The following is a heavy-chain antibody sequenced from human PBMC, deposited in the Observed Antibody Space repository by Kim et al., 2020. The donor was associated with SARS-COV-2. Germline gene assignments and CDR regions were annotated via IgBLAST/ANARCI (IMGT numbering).Heavy chain of an antibody. Sequence: SETLSLTCTVSGGSISSYYWSWIRQPPGKGLEWIGYFYYSGSTNYNPSFKSRVTISVDTSKNQFSLKLSSVTAADTAVYYCARDGEGDGYYFDYWGQGTLVTVSS. CDR1: GGSISSYY. CDR2: FYYSGST. V-gene: IGHV4-59*01. D-gene: IGHD3-10*01. J-gene: IGHJ4*02. CDR3: ARDGEGDGYYFDY.